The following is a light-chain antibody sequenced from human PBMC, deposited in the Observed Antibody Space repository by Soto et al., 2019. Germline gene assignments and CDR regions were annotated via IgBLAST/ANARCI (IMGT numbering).Light chain of an antibody. Sequence: QSVLRQPPSVSGAPGQRVTISCTGSSSNLGAGYDVQWYQQLPGTAPKLLIYANTNRPSGVPDRFSGSKSGTSASLAITGLQAEDEADYYCQSYDSSLSGYVFGTGTKVTVL. CDR3: QSYDSSLSGYV. V-gene: IGLV1-40*01. CDR2: ANT. CDR1: SSNLGAGYD. J-gene: IGLJ1*01.